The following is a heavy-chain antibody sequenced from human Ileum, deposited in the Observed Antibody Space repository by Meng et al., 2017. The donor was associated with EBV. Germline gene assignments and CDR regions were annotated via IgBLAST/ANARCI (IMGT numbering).Heavy chain of an antibody. D-gene: IGHD3-10*01. CDR3: ALGGVQGVHFDY. V-gene: IGHV1-18*01. J-gene: IGHJ4*02. CDR1: GYTFTSYG. Sequence: VHLGKSEAGWKKPGALVKFSCKSSGYTFTSYGISWVRQAPGQGLEWMGWISAYNGNTNYAQKLQGRVTMTTDTSTSTAYMELRSLRSDDTAVYYCALGGVQGVHFDYWGQGTLVTVSS. CDR2: ISAYNGNT.